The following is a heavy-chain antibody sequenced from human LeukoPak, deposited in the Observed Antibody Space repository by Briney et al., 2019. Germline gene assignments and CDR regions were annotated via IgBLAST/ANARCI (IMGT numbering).Heavy chain of an antibody. CDR2: ISFDGSDA. CDR1: GFTFSGFW. CDR3: TKGSVLTIFGVAWHAFDI. V-gene: IGHV3-74*01. D-gene: IGHD3-3*01. J-gene: IGHJ3*02. Sequence: PGGSLRLSCAASGFTFSGFWMHWVRQAPGKGLVWVSCISFDGSDATYADSVKGRFTISRDNAKNTLHLQMDSLTVEDTAIYYCTKGSVLTIFGVAWHAFDIWGQGTMVTVSP.